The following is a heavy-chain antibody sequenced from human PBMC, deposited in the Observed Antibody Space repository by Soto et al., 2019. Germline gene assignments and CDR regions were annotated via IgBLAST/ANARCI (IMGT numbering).Heavy chain of an antibody. CDR2: TYSGGDT. D-gene: IGHD4-17*01. CDR1: GDTVGNNY. Sequence: EVRLVESGGGLVQPGGSLRLSCAASGDTVGNNYMSWVRQAPGKGLEWVSVTYSGGDTRYADSVKGRFTMSRDSTKNTVYLQMDSLRADDTALYYRARNVPVTALAFWGQGSLVTVSS. CDR3: ARNVPVTALAF. J-gene: IGHJ4*02. V-gene: IGHV3-66*01.